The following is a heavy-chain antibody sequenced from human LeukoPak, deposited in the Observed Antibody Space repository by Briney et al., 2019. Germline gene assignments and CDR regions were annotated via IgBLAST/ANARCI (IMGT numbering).Heavy chain of an antibody. CDR1: GGSISSSGYY. D-gene: IGHD3-3*01. J-gene: IGHJ4*02. CDR3: ARGGFTSPFDY. V-gene: IGHV4-39*01. Sequence: SETLSLTCTVSGGSISSSGYYWGWIRQPPGKGLEWIGSIYYSGSTHYNPSLKSRVTISVDTSKNQFSLKLSSVTAADTAVYYCARGGFTSPFDYWGQGTLVTVSS. CDR2: IYYSGST.